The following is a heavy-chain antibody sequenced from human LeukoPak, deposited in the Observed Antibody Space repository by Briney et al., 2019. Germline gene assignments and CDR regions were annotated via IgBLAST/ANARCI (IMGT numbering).Heavy chain of an antibody. V-gene: IGHV3-23*01. CDR2: ISGSGGST. CDR3: AKYHPDYYYDSSRPLSF. Sequence: GGSLRLSCAASGFTFSSYGMSWVRQAPGKGLEWVSAISGSGGSTYYADSVKGRFTISRDNSKNTLYLQMNSLRAEDTAVYYCAKYHPDYYYDSSRPLSFWGQGTLVTVSS. D-gene: IGHD3-22*01. CDR1: GFTFSSYG. J-gene: IGHJ4*02.